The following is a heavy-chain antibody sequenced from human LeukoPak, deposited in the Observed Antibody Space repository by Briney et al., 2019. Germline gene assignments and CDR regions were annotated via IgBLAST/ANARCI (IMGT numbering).Heavy chain of an antibody. CDR3: AKSSVAADYYYYMDV. Sequence: GGSLRLSCTVSGFTFSSYWMNWVRQAPGKGREWVATIRQDGSDKYYVDSVKGRFTIPRDNSKNSLYLQMNSLRAEDTALYYCAKSSVAADYYYYMDVWGKGTTVTVSS. D-gene: IGHD2-15*01. V-gene: IGHV3-7*03. CDR1: GFTFSSYW. J-gene: IGHJ6*03. CDR2: IRQDGSDK.